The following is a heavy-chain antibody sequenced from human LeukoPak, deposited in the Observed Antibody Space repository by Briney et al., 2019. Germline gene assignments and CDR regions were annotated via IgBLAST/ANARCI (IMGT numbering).Heavy chain of an antibody. Sequence: ASVKASCKASGYTFSGYYIHWVRQAPGHGLEWMGWINPSSGGTNFAQSFQGRVTLTRDTSSSTAHMELSRLRSDDTAVYYCARGDCSVSGCHGGNWFDPWGQGTLVTVSS. CDR3: ARGDCSVSGCHGGNWFDP. CDR2: INPSSGGT. D-gene: IGHD2-15*01. J-gene: IGHJ5*02. V-gene: IGHV1-2*02. CDR1: GYTFSGYY.